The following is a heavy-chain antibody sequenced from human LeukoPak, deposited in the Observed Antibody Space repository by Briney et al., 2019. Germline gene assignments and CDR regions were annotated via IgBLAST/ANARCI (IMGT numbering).Heavy chain of an antibody. CDR3: ARLHEMRYYDFWSGYPGGPPPFDGMDV. V-gene: IGHV4-59*01. Sequence: SETLSLTCTVSGGSISSYYWSWIRQPPGKGLEWIGYIYYSGSTNYNPSLKSRVTISVDTSKNQFSLKLSSVTAADTAVYYCARLHEMRYYDFWSGYPGGPPPFDGMDVWGRGTTVTVSS. D-gene: IGHD3-3*01. J-gene: IGHJ6*02. CDR2: IYYSGST. CDR1: GGSISSYY.